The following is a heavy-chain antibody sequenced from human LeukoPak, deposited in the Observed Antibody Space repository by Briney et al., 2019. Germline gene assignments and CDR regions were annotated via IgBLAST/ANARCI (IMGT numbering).Heavy chain of an antibody. D-gene: IGHD2-8*01. CDR1: GGSIRGYY. CDR3: ARGLYIASVHYGC. Sequence: SETLSLTCTVSGGSIRGYYWCWIRQPLGKGLEWIGYIYYSGAANYTPALKSRVTISVDTSKNQFSLKLSSVTAADTAVYYCARGLYIASVHYGCWGHGTLVTVS. J-gene: IGHJ4*01. V-gene: IGHV4-59*01. CDR2: IYYSGAA.